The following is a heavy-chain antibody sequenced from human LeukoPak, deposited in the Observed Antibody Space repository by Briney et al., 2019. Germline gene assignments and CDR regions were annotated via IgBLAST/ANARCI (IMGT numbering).Heavy chain of an antibody. Sequence: GGSLRLSCAASGFTFSSYTMHWVRQAPGKGLEWVAFIRYDGSNKYYADSVKGRFTISRDNSKNTLYLQMNSLRAEDTAVYYCAKDPHGSGVGSYYFDYWGQGTLVTVSS. V-gene: IGHV3-30*02. CDR2: IRYDGSNK. D-gene: IGHD3-10*01. CDR3: AKDPHGSGVGSYYFDY. J-gene: IGHJ4*02. CDR1: GFTFSSYT.